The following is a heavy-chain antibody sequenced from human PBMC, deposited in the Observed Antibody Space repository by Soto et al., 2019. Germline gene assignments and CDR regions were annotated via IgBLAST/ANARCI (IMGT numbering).Heavy chain of an antibody. Sequence: GGSLRLSCASSGFTVSSNYMSWVRQAPGKGLEWVSVIYSGGSTYYADSVKGRFTISRHNSKNTLYLQMNSLRAEDTAVYYCARGRGYSSSWSIYYFDFWGQGTQVTVSS. CDR2: IYSGGST. CDR1: GFTVSSNY. J-gene: IGHJ4*02. V-gene: IGHV3-53*04. D-gene: IGHD6-13*01. CDR3: ARGRGYSSSWSIYYFDF.